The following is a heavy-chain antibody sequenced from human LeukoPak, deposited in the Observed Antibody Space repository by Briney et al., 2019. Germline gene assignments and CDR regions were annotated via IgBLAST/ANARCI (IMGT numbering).Heavy chain of an antibody. V-gene: IGHV1-18*01. J-gene: IGHJ3*02. Sequence: ASVKVSCXASGYTFTSYGISWVRQAPGQGLEWMGWISAYNGNTNYAQKLQGRVTMTTDTSTSTAYMELRSPRSDDTAVYYCAREASTMIVAPTDAFGIWGQGTMVTVSS. D-gene: IGHD3-22*01. CDR1: GYTFTSYG. CDR3: AREASTMIVAPTDAFGI. CDR2: ISAYNGNT.